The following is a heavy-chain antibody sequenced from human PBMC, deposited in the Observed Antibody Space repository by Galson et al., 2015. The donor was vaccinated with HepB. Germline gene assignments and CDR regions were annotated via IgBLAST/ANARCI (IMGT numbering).Heavy chain of an antibody. Sequence: SLRLSCAASGFIFSTYSMNWVRQAPGKGLEWISYTSSSSSSRIYYADSVKGRFTMSRDNAKNSLYLQMNSLRAEDTAVYYCARDAEVLRWSASEFDIWGQGTMVTVSS. J-gene: IGHJ3*02. CDR3: ARDAEVLRWSASEFDI. CDR2: TSSSSSSRI. V-gene: IGHV3-48*04. D-gene: IGHD3-3*01. CDR1: GFIFSTYS.